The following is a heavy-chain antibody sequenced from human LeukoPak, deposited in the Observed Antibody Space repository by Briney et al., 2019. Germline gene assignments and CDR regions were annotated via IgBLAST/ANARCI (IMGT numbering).Heavy chain of an antibody. V-gene: IGHV3-74*03. Sequence: GGSLRLSCVASGFTFSDFWMHWFRQVPGKGRMWLARISGDATRITYADSVEGRFTISRDTAKKTLYLQTTHLKVDDTAMYFCARDARRHRYFDLWGRGTLVTVTS. CDR2: ISGDATRI. J-gene: IGHJ2*01. CDR3: ARDARRHRYFDL. D-gene: IGHD6-6*01. CDR1: GFTFSDFW.